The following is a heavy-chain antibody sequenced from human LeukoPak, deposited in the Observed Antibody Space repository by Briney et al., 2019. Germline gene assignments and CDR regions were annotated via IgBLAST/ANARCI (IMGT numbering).Heavy chain of an antibody. J-gene: IGHJ4*02. D-gene: IGHD3-10*01. V-gene: IGHV1-69-2*01. Sequence: ATVKISCKSSGYPFTDYYIHWLQQAPGKGLEWMGRIDPLDGETTYAETFLGRVTFTADTSTSTIYMELNSLTFADRAVYYCAIDHEERGPYLDLWGQGTQVFVSS. CDR3: AIDHEERGPYLDL. CDR1: GYPFTDYY. CDR2: IDPLDGET.